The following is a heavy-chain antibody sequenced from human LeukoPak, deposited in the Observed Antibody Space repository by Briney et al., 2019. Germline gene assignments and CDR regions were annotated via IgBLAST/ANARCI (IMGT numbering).Heavy chain of an antibody. CDR3: AKDHGDIVVVPAATAPGY. CDR2: IWYDGSNK. CDR1: GFTFSSYG. D-gene: IGHD2-2*01. Sequence: GGSLRLSCAASGFTFSSYGMHWVRQAPGKGLEWVAVIWYDGSNKYYADSVKGRFTISRDNSKNTLYLQMNSLRAEDTAVYYCAKDHGDIVVVPAATAPGYWGQGTLVTVSS. J-gene: IGHJ4*02. V-gene: IGHV3-33*06.